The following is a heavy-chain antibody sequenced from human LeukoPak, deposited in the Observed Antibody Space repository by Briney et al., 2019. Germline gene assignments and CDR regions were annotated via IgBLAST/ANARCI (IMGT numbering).Heavy chain of an antibody. CDR1: GFTFSSYG. J-gene: IGHJ4*02. Sequence: GGSLRLSCAASGFTFSSYGMHWVRQAPGKGLEWMAVISYDGSNKYYADSVKGRFTISRDNSKNTLYLQMNSLRAEDTAVYYCAKDPGYSSGWPFDYWGQGTLVTVSS. D-gene: IGHD6-19*01. V-gene: IGHV3-30*18. CDR3: AKDPGYSSGWPFDY. CDR2: ISYDGSNK.